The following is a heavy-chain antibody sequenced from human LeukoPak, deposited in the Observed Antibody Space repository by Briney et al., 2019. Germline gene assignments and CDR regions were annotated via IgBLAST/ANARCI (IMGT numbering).Heavy chain of an antibody. V-gene: IGHV3-23*01. CDR1: GFTFSSYA. CDR3: ATFWGSYRFSFDY. CDR2: ISGSGGDT. J-gene: IGHJ4*02. D-gene: IGHD3-16*02. Sequence: PGGSLRLSCAASGFTFSSYAMSWVRQAPGKGLEWVSAISGSGGDTYYAESVKGRFTISRDNFKNTLFLQMNSLRAEDTAVYFCATFWGSYRFSFDYWGQGTLVTVSS.